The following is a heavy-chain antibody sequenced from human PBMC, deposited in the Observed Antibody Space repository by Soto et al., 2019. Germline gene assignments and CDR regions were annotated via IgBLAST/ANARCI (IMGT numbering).Heavy chain of an antibody. CDR2: IIPIFGTA. CDR1: GGTFSSYA. Sequence: QVQLVQSGAEVKKPGSSVKVSCKASGGTFSSYAISWVRQAPGQGLEWMGGIIPIFGTANYAQKFQGRVTITADKSTSTAYMELSSLRFEDTAVYYCARDRQTYYYDSSGRNWFDPWGQGTLVTVSS. D-gene: IGHD3-22*01. CDR3: ARDRQTYYYDSSGRNWFDP. V-gene: IGHV1-69*06. J-gene: IGHJ5*02.